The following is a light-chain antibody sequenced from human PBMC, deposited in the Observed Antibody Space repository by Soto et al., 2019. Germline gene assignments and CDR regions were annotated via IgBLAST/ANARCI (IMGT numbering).Light chain of an antibody. V-gene: IGKV3-20*01. Sequence: EIVLTQSPGTLSLSPGERATLSCRSSQTISSSYVAWYQQKAGQAPRLLIYGAISRATGIPDRFSGSGSGTDFTLTISRLEPEDFALYYCQQYGSSAPITFGQGTRLEIK. CDR3: QQYGSSAPIT. CDR1: QTISSSY. CDR2: GAI. J-gene: IGKJ5*01.